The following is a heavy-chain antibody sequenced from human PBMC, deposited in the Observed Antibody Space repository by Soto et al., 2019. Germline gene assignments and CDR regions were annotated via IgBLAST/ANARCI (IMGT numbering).Heavy chain of an antibody. D-gene: IGHD6-13*01. CDR1: GFTFSSYW. CDR2: IKQDGSEK. Sequence: GGSLRLSCAASGFTFSSYWMSWVRQAPGKGLEWVANIKQDGSEKYYVDSVKGRFTISRDNAKNSLYLQMNSLRAEDTAVYYCARVPIGSIGGSSWNRRAWFDPWAREPWSPSPQ. CDR3: ARVPIGSIGGSSWNRRAWFDP. J-gene: IGHJ5*02. V-gene: IGHV3-7*01.